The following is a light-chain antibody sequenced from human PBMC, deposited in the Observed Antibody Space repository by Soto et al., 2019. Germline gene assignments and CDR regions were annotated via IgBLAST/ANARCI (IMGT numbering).Light chain of an antibody. Sequence: AIRMTQSPSSLSASTGDRVTITCRASQGISSYLAWYQQKPGKAARLLIYAASTLQSGVPSRFSGSGSGTDFTLTISCLQSEDFATYYCQQYYSYPLTFGQGTRLEIK. CDR3: QQYYSYPLT. CDR1: QGISSY. V-gene: IGKV1-8*01. J-gene: IGKJ5*01. CDR2: AAS.